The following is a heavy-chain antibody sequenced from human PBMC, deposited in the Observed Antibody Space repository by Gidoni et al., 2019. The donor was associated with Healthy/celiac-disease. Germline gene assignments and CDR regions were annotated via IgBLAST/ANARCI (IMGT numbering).Heavy chain of an antibody. CDR1: GGSFSGSY. Sequence: QVQLQQWGAGLLKPSETLSLTCAVYGGSFSGSYWSWIRQPPGKGLEWIGEINHSGSTNYNPSLKSRVTISVDTSKNQFSLKLSSVTAADTAVYYCARGSNRVLRFFHPPYFDYWGQGTLVTVSS. V-gene: IGHV4-34*01. D-gene: IGHD3-3*01. CDR2: INHSGST. J-gene: IGHJ4*02. CDR3: ARGSNRVLRFFHPPYFDY.